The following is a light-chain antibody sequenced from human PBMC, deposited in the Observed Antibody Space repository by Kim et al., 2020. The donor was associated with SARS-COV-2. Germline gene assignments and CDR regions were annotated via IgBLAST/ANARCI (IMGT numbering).Light chain of an antibody. J-gene: IGKJ4*01. Sequence: LSPGEAATPSCTARQSVSSSALAWYQQKPGQAPRLLIYGASSRATGIPDRCSGSGSGTDFTLTISRLEPEDFAVYYCQQYCSSPLTFGGGTKVEI. CDR1: QSVSSSA. CDR3: QQYCSSPLT. V-gene: IGKV3-20*01. CDR2: GAS.